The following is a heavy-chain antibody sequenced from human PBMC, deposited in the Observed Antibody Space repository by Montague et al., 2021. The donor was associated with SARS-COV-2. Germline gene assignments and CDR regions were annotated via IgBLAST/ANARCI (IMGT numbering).Heavy chain of an antibody. CDR2: IYYSGSS. V-gene: IGHV4-31*03. J-gene: IGHJ4*02. D-gene: IGHD1-26*01. CDR1: GGSISSANYY. CDR3: ASQSGSYYNYFDL. Sequence: TLSLTCSVFGGSISSANYYWSWIRQHPGKGLGFIGYIYYSGSSFYNPSLKSRLTISVDTSKNRFSLRLSSVTAADTAIYFCASQSGSYYNYFDLWGQGTLVTVSS.